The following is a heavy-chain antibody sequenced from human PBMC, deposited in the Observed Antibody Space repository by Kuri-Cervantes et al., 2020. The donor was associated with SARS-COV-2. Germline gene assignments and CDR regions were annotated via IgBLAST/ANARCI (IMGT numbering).Heavy chain of an antibody. CDR3: AKDYDFWSGYSTFDY. J-gene: IGHJ4*02. CDR2: ISGSGGST. V-gene: IGHV3-23*01. CDR1: GFTFSSYA. D-gene: IGHD3-3*01. Sequence: GESLKISCAASGFTFSSYAMSWVRQAPGKGLEWVSAISGSGGSTYYADSVKGRFTISRDNSKNTPYLQMNSLRAEDTAVYYCAKDYDFWSGYSTFDYWGQGTLVTVSS.